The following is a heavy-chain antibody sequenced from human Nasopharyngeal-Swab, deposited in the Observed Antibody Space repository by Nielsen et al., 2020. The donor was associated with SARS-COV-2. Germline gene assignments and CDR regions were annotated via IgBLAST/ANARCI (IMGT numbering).Heavy chain of an antibody. Sequence: WVRQAPGQGLEWMGRINPNSGGTNYAQKFQGRVTMTRDTSTSTAYMELSRLRSDDTAVYYCARDRGTSDYDSSGYDAFDIWGQGTMVTVSS. D-gene: IGHD3-22*01. J-gene: IGHJ3*02. CDR3: ARDRGTSDYDSSGYDAFDI. V-gene: IGHV1-2*06. CDR2: INPNSGGT.